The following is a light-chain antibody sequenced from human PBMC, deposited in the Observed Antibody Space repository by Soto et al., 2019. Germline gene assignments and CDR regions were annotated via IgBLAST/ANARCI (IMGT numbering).Light chain of an antibody. J-gene: IGKJ1*01. CDR3: QHYNSYSEA. CDR1: QTISSW. V-gene: IGKV1-5*03. Sequence: DIQMTQSPSTLSGSVGDRVTITCRASQTISSWLAWYQQKPGKAPKLLIYKASTLKSGVPSRSSGSGSGTEFTLTISSLQPDDFATYHCQHYNSYSEAFGQGTKVDIK. CDR2: KAS.